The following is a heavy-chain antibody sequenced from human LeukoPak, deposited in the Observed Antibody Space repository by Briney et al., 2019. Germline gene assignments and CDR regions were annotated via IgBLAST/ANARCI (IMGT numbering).Heavy chain of an antibody. CDR3: GKEQSGSYVHASDP. D-gene: IGHD3-3*01. Sequence: PGGSLRLSCVASGFTYSHNGMHWVRQAPGKGLEWVAFIQYDGNTIFYADSVKGRFTISRDNSKNTLYLQMNSLRTDDTAVYYCGKEQSGSYVHASDPWGQGTVVTVSS. J-gene: IGHJ5*02. CDR1: GFTYSHNG. CDR2: IQYDGNTI. V-gene: IGHV3-30*02.